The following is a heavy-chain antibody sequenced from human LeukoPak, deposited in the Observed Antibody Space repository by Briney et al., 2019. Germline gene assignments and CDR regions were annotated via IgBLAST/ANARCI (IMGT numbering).Heavy chain of an antibody. CDR1: GFTFSDYA. CDR3: AREDDWNYEDF. Sequence: GRSLRLSCAASGFTFSDYAMHWVRQAPGKGLEWVSYISSSGSTIYYADSVKGRFTISRDNAKNSLYLQMNSLRAEDTAVYYCAREDDWNYEDFWGQGTLVTVSS. D-gene: IGHD1-7*01. V-gene: IGHV3-48*03. CDR2: ISSSGSTI. J-gene: IGHJ4*02.